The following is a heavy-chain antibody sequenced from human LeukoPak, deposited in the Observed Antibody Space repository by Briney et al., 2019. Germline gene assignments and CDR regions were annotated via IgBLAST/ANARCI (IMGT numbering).Heavy chain of an antibody. CDR3: ARHSNGNGNGGVDWFDP. J-gene: IGHJ5*02. CDR1: GGTFSSYA. V-gene: IGHV1-69*04. D-gene: IGHD1-20*01. CDR2: IIPILGIA. Sequence: ASVKVSCKASGGTFSSYAISWVRQAPGQGLEWMGRIIPILGIANYAQKFQGRVTITADKSTSTAYMELSSLRSEDTAVYYCARHSNGNGNGGVDWFDPWGQGTQVTVSS.